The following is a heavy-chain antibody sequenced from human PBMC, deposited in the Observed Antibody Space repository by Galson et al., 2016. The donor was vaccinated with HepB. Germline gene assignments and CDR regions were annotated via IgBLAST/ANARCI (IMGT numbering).Heavy chain of an antibody. V-gene: IGHV3-7*03. CDR2: MNQDASEK. J-gene: IGHJ4*01. Sequence: SLRLSCAASGFIFSGYWMTLVRQAPGKGLEWVTNMNQDASEKYYLDSVKGRFAISRDNTQNSLYLQMNSLRADDTAVYYCARVNWGTRWYSLDYWGQGILVTVSS. D-gene: IGHD6-13*01. CDR1: GFIFSGYW. CDR3: ARVNWGTRWYSLDY.